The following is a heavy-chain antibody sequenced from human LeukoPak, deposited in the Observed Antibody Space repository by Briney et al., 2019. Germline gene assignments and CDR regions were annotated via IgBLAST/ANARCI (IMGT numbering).Heavy chain of an antibody. D-gene: IGHD5-18*01. CDR2: ISYDGSNK. V-gene: IGHV3-30*04. J-gene: IGHJ4*02. Sequence: GGSLRLSCAASGFTFSSYAMHWVRQAPGKGLGWVAVISYDGSNKYYADSVKGRFTISRDNAKNTLYLQMNSLRAEDTAVYYCARGGGYSYGSFDYWGQGTLVTVSS. CDR3: ARGGGYSYGSFDY. CDR1: GFTFSSYA.